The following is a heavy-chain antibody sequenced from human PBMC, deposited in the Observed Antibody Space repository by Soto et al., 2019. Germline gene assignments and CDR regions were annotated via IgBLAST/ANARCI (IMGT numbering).Heavy chain of an antibody. CDR3: PRHVRYCSSTSCYESRYYYYYMDV. CDR1: GYSFTSYW. CDR2: IYPGDSDT. J-gene: IGHJ6*03. D-gene: IGHD2-2*01. V-gene: IGHV5-51*01. Sequence: GESLKISCKGSGYSFTSYWIGWVRQMPGKGLEWMGIIYPGDSDTRYSPSFQGQVTISADKSISTAYLQWSSLKASDTAMYYCPRHVRYCSSTSCYESRYYYYYMDVWGKGTTVTVSS.